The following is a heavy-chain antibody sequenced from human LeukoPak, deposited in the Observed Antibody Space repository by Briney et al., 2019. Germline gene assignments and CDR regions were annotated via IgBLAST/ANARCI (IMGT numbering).Heavy chain of an antibody. D-gene: IGHD4-23*01. CDR1: GFTFSSYA. Sequence: GGSLRLSCAASGFTFSSYAMSWVRQAPGKGLEWVSAISGGGGSTYYADSVKGRFTISRDNSKNTLYLQMNSLRAEDTAVYYCARGFDGGQKYAFDIWGQGTMVTVSS. V-gene: IGHV3-23*01. CDR3: ARGFDGGQKYAFDI. CDR2: ISGGGGST. J-gene: IGHJ3*02.